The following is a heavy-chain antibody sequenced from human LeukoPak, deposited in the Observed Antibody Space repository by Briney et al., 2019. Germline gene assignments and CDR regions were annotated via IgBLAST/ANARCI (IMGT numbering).Heavy chain of an antibody. Sequence: SVKVSCKASGGTFSSYAISWVRQAPGQGLEWMGGIIPIFSTANYAQKFQGRVTITADESTSTAYMELSSLRSEDTAVYYCARAPNYYGSEPFDYWGQGTLVTVSS. CDR2: IIPIFSTA. CDR1: GGTFSSYA. D-gene: IGHD3-10*01. CDR3: ARAPNYYGSEPFDY. J-gene: IGHJ4*02. V-gene: IGHV1-69*01.